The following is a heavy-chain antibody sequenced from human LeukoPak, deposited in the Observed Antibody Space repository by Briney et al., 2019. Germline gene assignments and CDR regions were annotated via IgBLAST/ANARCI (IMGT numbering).Heavy chain of an antibody. CDR2: ISWNSGSI. Sequence: PGGSLRLSCAASGFTFDDYAMHWVRQAPGKGLEWVSGISWNSGSIGYADSVKGRFTISRDNAKNSLYLQMNSLRAEDTALYYCAKSIEDTAMVTPIDYWGQGTLVTVSS. V-gene: IGHV3-9*01. D-gene: IGHD5-18*01. CDR1: GFTFDDYA. CDR3: AKSIEDTAMVTPIDY. J-gene: IGHJ4*02.